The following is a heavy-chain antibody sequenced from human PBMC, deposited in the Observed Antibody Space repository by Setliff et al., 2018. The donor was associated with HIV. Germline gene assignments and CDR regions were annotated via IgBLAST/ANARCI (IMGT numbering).Heavy chain of an antibody. D-gene: IGHD3-9*01. CDR2: ISVYNGHT. CDR1: GYSFTSLG. J-gene: IGHJ4*02. Sequence: ASVKVSCKASGYSFTSLGLNWVRQAPGQGLEWMGWISVYNGHTNFAQKLQDRVTMTTDTSTSTAYMELRSLRSDDTAVYYCARAYDVLTGYFDYWGQGTLVTVSS. V-gene: IGHV1-18*01. CDR3: ARAYDVLTGYFDY.